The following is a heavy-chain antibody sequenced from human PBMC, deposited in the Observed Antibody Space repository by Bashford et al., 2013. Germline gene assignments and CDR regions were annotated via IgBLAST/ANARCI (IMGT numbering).Heavy chain of an antibody. V-gene: IGHV4-59*01. D-gene: IGHD5-18*01. CDR2: IYYSGST. J-gene: IGHJ3*02. CDR3: ARDPIQLWPQAAFDI. Sequence: WIRQPPGKGLEWIGYIYYSGSTNYNPSLKSRVTISVDTSKNQFSLKLSSVTAADTAVYYCARDPIQLWPQAAFDIWGQGTMVTVSS.